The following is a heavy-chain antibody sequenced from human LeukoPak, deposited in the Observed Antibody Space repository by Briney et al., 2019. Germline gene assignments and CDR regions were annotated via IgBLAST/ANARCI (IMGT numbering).Heavy chain of an antibody. D-gene: IGHD2-15*01. V-gene: IGHV5-51*01. Sequence: GESLKISCKGSGYSFTSYWIGWVRQMPGKGLEWMGIIYPGDSDTRYSPSFQGQVTISADKSISTVYLQWSSLKASDTAMYYCARHESQFLSLGDYWGQGTLVTVSS. CDR1: GYSFTSYW. CDR2: IYPGDSDT. CDR3: ARHESQFLSLGDY. J-gene: IGHJ4*02.